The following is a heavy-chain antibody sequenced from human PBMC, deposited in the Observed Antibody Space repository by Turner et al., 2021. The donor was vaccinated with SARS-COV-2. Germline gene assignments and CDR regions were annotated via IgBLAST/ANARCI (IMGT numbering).Heavy chain of an antibody. CDR2: CDPEDGET. J-gene: IGHJ5*02. V-gene: IGHV1-24*01. CDR3: ATGYQLRVNWFDP. Sequence: QVQLVQCGAEVKKPGASLRVSCRLSGYTPTELSMYWVRQAPGKGLEWMGGCDPEDGETTYDQNFQGRVTMTESTSTDTAYMELSSRRTEDTAVYFCATGYQLRVNWFDPWGQGTLVTVSS. CDR1: GYTPTELS. D-gene: IGHD2-2*01.